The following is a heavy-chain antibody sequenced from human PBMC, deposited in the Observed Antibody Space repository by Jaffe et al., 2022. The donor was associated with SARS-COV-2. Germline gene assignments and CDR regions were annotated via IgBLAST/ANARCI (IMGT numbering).Heavy chain of an antibody. J-gene: IGHJ4*02. CDR3: ARQTGDGFGYYFHS. CDR1: GGSISSIIYF. CDR2: IHYTGST. V-gene: IGHV4-39*01. D-gene: IGHD2-15*01. Sequence: QLQLQESGPGLVKPSETLSLTCTVSGGSISSIIYFWGWVRQPPGKGLEWIGTIHYTGSTFYNPSLKSRVTISVDTSKDQFSLKLSSVTAADTAAYYCARQTGDGFGYYFHSWGQGTLVTVSS.